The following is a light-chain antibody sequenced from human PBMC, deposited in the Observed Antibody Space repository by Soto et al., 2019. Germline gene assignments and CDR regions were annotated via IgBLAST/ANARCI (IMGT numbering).Light chain of an antibody. Sequence: QSALTQPASVSGSPGQSITISCTGTSSDIGGYNYVSWYQQHPGKAPKLMIYEVSNRPSGVSNRFSGSKSGNTASLTISGLQAEDEAAYYCGTWDSDLSAEVFGGGTKVTVL. J-gene: IGLJ3*02. CDR1: SSDIGGYNY. CDR3: GTWDSDLSAEV. CDR2: EVS. V-gene: IGLV2-14*01.